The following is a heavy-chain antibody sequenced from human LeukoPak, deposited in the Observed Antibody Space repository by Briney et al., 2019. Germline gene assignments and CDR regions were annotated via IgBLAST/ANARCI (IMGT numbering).Heavy chain of an antibody. CDR2: ISTATGNP. D-gene: IGHD6-6*01. CDR1: GYTFTGHS. V-gene: IGHV7-4-1*02. J-gene: IGHJ4*02. Sequence: ASVKVSCKASGYTFTGHSINWVRQAPGQGLEWMGWISTATGNPTYAQGFTGRFVFSMDTSVSTAYLQITSLNAEDTAIYYCARDASSINFDYWGQGTLVTVSS. CDR3: ARDASSINFDY.